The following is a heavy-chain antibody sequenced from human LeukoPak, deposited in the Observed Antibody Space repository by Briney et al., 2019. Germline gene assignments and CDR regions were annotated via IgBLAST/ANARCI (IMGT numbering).Heavy chain of an antibody. CDR2: ISSSSSYI. D-gene: IGHD3-22*01. CDR3: ARVAYYYDSSGPLLY. V-gene: IGHV3-21*01. J-gene: IGHJ4*02. CDR1: GFTFSSYA. Sequence: PGGSLRLSCAASGFTFSSYAMHWVRQAPGKGLEWVSSISSSSSYIYYADSVKGRFTISRDNAKNSLYLQMNSLRAEDTAVYYCARVAYYYDSSGPLLYWGQGTLVTVSS.